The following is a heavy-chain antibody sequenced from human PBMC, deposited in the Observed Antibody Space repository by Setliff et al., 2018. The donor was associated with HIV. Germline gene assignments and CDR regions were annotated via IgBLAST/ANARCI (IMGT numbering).Heavy chain of an antibody. Sequence: PGGSLRLSCAASKFLFSNYAMSWVRQAPGKGLEWVSGITATGGATYYAESVKGRFTISRDNSKNTLYLQLNSLRPEDTAVYYCASARIPTGGTSTSFDYWGQGTLVTVSS. D-gene: IGHD1-1*01. CDR2: ITATGGAT. V-gene: IGHV3-23*01. J-gene: IGHJ4*02. CDR1: KFLFSNYA. CDR3: ASARIPTGGTSTSFDY.